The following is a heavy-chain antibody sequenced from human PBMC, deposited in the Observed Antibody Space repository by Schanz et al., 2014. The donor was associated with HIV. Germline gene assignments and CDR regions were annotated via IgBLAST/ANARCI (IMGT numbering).Heavy chain of an antibody. D-gene: IGHD5-18*01. CDR1: GFTFGSYA. Sequence: EEQVLESGGGLVQPGGSLRLSCADSGFTFGSYAMSWVRQAPGKGLEWVSSISWNSGIIGYADSVKGRFTISRDNAKNSLYLQMNSLRFADTAVYYCVRGDTVFEYWGQGTLVTVS. V-gene: IGHV3-23*01. CDR2: ISWNSGII. CDR3: VRGDTVFEY. J-gene: IGHJ4*02.